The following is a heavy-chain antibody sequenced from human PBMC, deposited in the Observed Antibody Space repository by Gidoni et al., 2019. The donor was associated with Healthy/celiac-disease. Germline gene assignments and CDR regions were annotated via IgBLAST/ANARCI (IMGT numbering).Heavy chain of an antibody. V-gene: IGHV4-38-2*01. Sequence: VQLQESGPGLVKPSETLSLTCAVSGYSISSGYYWGWIRQPPGKGLEWLGSIYHSGSTYYNPSLKSRVTISVDTSKNQFSLKLSSVTAADTAVYYCARLTFGGVIVFDYWGQGTLVTVSS. J-gene: IGHJ4*02. D-gene: IGHD3-16*02. CDR3: ARLTFGGVIVFDY. CDR1: GYSISSGYY. CDR2: IYHSGST.